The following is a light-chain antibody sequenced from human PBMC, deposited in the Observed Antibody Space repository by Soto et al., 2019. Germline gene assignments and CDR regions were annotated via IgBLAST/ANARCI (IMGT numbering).Light chain of an antibody. V-gene: IGKV3-20*01. Sequence: EFVLTQSPGTLSLSPGERATLSCRASQTVRNKYLAWYQQKPGQAPRLLIYDAASRATGIPDRFSGGGSGTDFTLTISRLEPEDFAVYYCQQFSSYPLTFSGGTKV. CDR1: QTVRNKY. CDR2: DAA. J-gene: IGKJ4*01. CDR3: QQFSSYPLT.